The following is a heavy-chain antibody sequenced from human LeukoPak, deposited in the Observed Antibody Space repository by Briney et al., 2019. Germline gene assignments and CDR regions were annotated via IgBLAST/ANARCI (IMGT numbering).Heavy chain of an antibody. J-gene: IGHJ4*02. CDR3: ARLRGGVQLWGD. D-gene: IGHD5-18*01. CDR1: GGSITSNSYS. Sequence: KPSETLSLTCTVSGGSITSNSYSWGWIRPPPGKGLQWIVTLSHAGTNYYNPSLKSRVTMPVDRSKNQFSLKLTSVTATDTAVYYCARLRGGVQLWGDWGQGTLVTVSS. V-gene: IGHV4-39*01. CDR2: LSHAGTN.